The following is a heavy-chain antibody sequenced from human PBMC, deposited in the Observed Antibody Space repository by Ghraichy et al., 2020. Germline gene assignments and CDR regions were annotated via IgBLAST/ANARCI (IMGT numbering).Heavy chain of an antibody. J-gene: IGHJ4*02. CDR3: AKDHIPGGYFDWPKFYFDS. CDR1: GFTFSSYA. Sequence: GGSLRLSCAASGFTFSSYAMSWVRQAPGKGLEWVSAISGSGGSTYYADSVKGRFTISRDNSKNTLYLQMNSLRAEDTAVYYCAKDHIPGGYFDWPKFYFDSWGQGTLVTVSS. D-gene: IGHD3-9*01. CDR2: ISGSGGST. V-gene: IGHV3-23*01.